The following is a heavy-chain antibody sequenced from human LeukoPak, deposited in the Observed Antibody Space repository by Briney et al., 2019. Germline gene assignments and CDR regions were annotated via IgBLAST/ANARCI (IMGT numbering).Heavy chain of an antibody. Sequence: GGSLRLSCAASGFTFSSYAMSWVRQAPGKGLEWVSAISGSGGSTYYADSVKGRFTISRDNSKNTLYLQMNSLRAEDTAVYYCANYLGYCSGGSCFDYWGQGTLVTVSS. V-gene: IGHV3-23*01. D-gene: IGHD2-15*01. CDR3: ANYLGYCSGGSCFDY. CDR2: ISGSGGST. CDR1: GFTFSSYA. J-gene: IGHJ4*02.